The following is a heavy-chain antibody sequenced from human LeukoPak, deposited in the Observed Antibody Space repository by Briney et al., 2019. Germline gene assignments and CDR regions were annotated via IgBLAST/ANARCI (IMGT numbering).Heavy chain of an antibody. Sequence: GGSLRLSCAASGFTFSTYAMSWVRQAPGKGLECVSAISGSGGTIYYADSVKGRFTISRGNSKNTLSLQMNSLRAEDTAVYYCAKALYGGNDYWGPGTLVTVSS. V-gene: IGHV3-23*01. CDR2: ISGSGGTI. CDR3: AKALYGGNDY. D-gene: IGHD4/OR15-4a*01. J-gene: IGHJ4*02. CDR1: GFTFSTYA.